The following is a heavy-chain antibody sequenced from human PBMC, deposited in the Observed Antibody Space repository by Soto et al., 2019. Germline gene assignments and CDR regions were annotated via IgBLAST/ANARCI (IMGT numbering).Heavy chain of an antibody. J-gene: IGHJ4*02. CDR1: GLTFSGHW. V-gene: IGHV3-7*03. CDR3: ASRFPAVAYYEGFGY. Sequence: PGGSLRRSCAASGLTFSGHWMTWVRQAPGKGLKWVPNIKQDGSEKYYVDSVKGRFTISRDNAKNSVFLQMNSLTVEDTAMYYWASRFPAVAYYEGFGYWGQETLVSVSS. CDR2: IKQDGSEK. D-gene: IGHD3-3*01.